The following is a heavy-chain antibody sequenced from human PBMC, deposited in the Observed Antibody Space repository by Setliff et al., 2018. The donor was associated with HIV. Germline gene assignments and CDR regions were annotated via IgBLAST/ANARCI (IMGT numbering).Heavy chain of an antibody. J-gene: IGHJ5*02. Sequence: GASVKVSCKASGYTFPRYYIHWVRQAPGQGLEWMGVIHPSGGSTSYAQSFQDRVTMTRDKSTSTVYMELSSLRSEDTAGNYCARVRYCSGGSCYGGDYWFDPWGQGTLVTVSS. CDR3: ARVRYCSGGSCYGGDYWFDP. D-gene: IGHD2-15*01. V-gene: IGHV1-46*01. CDR2: IHPSGGST. CDR1: GYTFPRYY.